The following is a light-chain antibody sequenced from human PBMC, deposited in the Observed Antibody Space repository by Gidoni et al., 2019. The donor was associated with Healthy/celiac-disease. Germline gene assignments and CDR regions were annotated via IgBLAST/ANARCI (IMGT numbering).Light chain of an antibody. CDR1: QSVSSSY. V-gene: IGKV3-20*01. Sequence: IVLTPSPVTLSLSPGKRVTLSCSASQSVSSSYLAWYQQNPGQAPRLLIYGASSRATGIPDRCSGSGAGTEVTITISRLEPEDYAVYYCQQYGSSPRITFGPGTKVDIK. CDR2: GAS. CDR3: QQYGSSPRIT. J-gene: IGKJ3*01.